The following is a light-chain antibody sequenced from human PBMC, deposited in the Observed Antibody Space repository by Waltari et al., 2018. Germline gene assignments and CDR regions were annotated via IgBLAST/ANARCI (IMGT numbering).Light chain of an antibody. CDR1: TGAVPSGHS. V-gene: IGLV7-46*01. CDR3: LLSSNGGRV. J-gene: IGLJ3*02. Sequence: QAVVTQESSLTVSPGGTVPLPCGPSTGAVPSGHSPSWFHQKPGQAPRSLIYEINKKPSCTPARFPGSLLGGKAALTLSGAQPEDEADYYCLLSSNGGRVFGGGTKLTVL. CDR2: EIN.